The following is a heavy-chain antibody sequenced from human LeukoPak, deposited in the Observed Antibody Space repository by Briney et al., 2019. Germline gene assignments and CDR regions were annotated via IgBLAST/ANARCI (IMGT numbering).Heavy chain of an antibody. Sequence: AGRSLRLSCAASGFTFSSYAMHWVRQAPGKGLEWVAVISYDGSNKYYADSVKGRFTISRDNSKNTLYLQMNSLRAEDTAVYYCATGPSSGYYPDDYWGQGTLVTVSS. CDR2: ISYDGSNK. V-gene: IGHV3-30-3*01. J-gene: IGHJ4*02. CDR1: GFTFSSYA. CDR3: ATGPSSGYYPDDY. D-gene: IGHD3-22*01.